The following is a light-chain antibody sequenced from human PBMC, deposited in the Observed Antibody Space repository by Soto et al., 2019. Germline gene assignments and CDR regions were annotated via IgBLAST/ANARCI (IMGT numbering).Light chain of an antibody. Sequence: ELVLTQSPATLSFSPGERATLSCRARQSVSSYLAWYQQKPGQAPSLLIYDAPNRATGIPARFSVSGSGTDLTLTISSLAPEAFAVYYCQQRSNWPYTFGQGTKLESK. CDR2: DAP. J-gene: IGKJ2*01. CDR3: QQRSNWPYT. CDR1: QSVSSY. V-gene: IGKV3-11*01.